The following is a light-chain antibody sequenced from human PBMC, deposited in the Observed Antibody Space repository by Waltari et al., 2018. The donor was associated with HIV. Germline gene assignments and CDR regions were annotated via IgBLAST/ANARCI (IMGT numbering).Light chain of an antibody. V-gene: IGKV3-20*01. CDR2: CTS. CDR1: QSVSSSY. J-gene: IGKJ3*01. Sequence: EIVLTQSPGTLSLSPGERATLSCRASQSVSSSYLAWYQQKPGQAPRLLIYCTSSRATGIPDRFSGSGSGTDFTLTISRLEPEDFAVYYCQQYASTPPNTFGPGTKVDLK. CDR3: QQYASTPPNT.